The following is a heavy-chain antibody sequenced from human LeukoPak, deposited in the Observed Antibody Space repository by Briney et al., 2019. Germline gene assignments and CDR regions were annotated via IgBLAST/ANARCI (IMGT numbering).Heavy chain of an antibody. CDR1: GFTFSSYA. V-gene: IGHV3-23*01. CDR2: ISGSGGST. D-gene: IGHD6-13*01. Sequence: PGGSLRLSCVVSGFTFSSYAMSWVRQAPGKGLEWVSAISGSGGSTYYADSVKGRFTISRDNSKNTLYLQMNSLRAEDTAVYYCAKGSRIAAAGMGSTDYWGQGTLVTVSS. CDR3: AKGSRIAAAGMGSTDY. J-gene: IGHJ4*02.